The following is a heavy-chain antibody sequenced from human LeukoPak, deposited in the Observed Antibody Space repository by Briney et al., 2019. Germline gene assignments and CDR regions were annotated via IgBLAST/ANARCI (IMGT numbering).Heavy chain of an antibody. CDR1: GFIVNDHA. Sequence: GGSLRLSCVASGFIVNDHAVHWVRPGPGKGLEWVAGTYWNGDGADYADSVKGRFSISRDNAKNSLYLQMNSLRADDTALYYCGKDVIAGGMDVWGQGTTVTVSS. CDR3: GKDVIAGGMDV. CDR2: TYWNGDGA. D-gene: IGHD2-21*01. V-gene: IGHV3-9*01. J-gene: IGHJ6*02.